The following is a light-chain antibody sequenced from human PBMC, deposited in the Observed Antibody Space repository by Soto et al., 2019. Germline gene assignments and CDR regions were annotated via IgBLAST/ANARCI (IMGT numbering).Light chain of an antibody. V-gene: IGLV2-14*01. CDR1: SSDVGGYIY. CDR2: EVS. CDR3: GSYTSSNNYV. J-gene: IGLJ1*01. Sequence: QSALTHPASVPWSPGHLITIACTGTSSDVGGYIYVSWYQQHPGKAPKLMIYEVSNRPSGVSNRFSGSKSSNTASLTISGLQAEEEADYYCGSYTSSNNYVFGTGTKVTVL.